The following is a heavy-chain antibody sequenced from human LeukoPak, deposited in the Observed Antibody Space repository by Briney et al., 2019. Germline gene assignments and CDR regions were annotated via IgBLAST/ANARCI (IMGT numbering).Heavy chain of an antibody. J-gene: IGHJ5*02. CDR3: ARAEDQGRYFDWLPGFDP. D-gene: IGHD3-9*01. CDR2: ILPIFGTA. CDR1: GGTFSSYV. V-gene: IGHV1-69*13. Sequence: RASVKVSCKASGGTFSSYVINWVRQAPGQGLEWMGGILPIFGTAIYAQHFQGRLTVTADESTNSAYMELNRLRPDDTAVYYCARAEDQGRYFDWLPGFDPWGQGTLVTVSS.